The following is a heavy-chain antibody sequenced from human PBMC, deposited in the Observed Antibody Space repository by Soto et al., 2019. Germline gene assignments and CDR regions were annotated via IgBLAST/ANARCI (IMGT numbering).Heavy chain of an antibody. Sequence: QVQLVQSGAEVKKPGSSVKVSCKASGGTFSSYAISWVRQAPGQGLEWMGGIIPIFGTANYAQKFQGRVTITADEATTKASMELSRLRCEDTAMYYCARWAGYCSSTSCYTASVYGMDVWCQGTTVTVSS. CDR3: ARWAGYCSSTSCYTASVYGMDV. CDR1: GGTFSSYA. D-gene: IGHD2-2*02. V-gene: IGHV1-69*01. CDR2: IIPIFGTA. J-gene: IGHJ6*02.